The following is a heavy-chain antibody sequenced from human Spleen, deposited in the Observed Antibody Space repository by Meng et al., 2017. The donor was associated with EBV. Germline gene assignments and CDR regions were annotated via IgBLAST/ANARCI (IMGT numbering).Heavy chain of an antibody. CDR3: ARGNWDPPNH. V-gene: IGHV4-39*07. D-gene: IGHD1-26*01. J-gene: IGHJ5*02. CDR1: GATITNSTYY. Sequence: QLHLQEAGPGLAKPSEPLSLTCTVPGATITNSTYYWAWLRQPPGEGLEWIGNVYFSGTTYYSPSLKSRVTISLDTSKSLFSLKLNSVTAADTAVYFCARGNWDPPNHWGQGTLVTVSS. CDR2: VYFSGTT.